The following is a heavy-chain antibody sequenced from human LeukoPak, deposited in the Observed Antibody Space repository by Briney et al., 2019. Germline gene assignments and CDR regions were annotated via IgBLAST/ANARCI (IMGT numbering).Heavy chain of an antibody. Sequence: SETLSLTCTVSGGSISSYYWSRIRQPPGKGLEWIGYIYYSGSTNYNPSLKSRVTISVDTSKNQLSLKLSSVTAADTAVYYCARAHAAMSWFDPWGQGTLVTVSS. D-gene: IGHD2-2*01. V-gene: IGHV4-59*01. CDR1: GGSISSYY. CDR3: ARAHAAMSWFDP. J-gene: IGHJ5*02. CDR2: IYYSGST.